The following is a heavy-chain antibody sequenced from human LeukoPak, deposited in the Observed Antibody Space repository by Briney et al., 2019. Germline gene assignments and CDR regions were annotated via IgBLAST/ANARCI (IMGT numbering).Heavy chain of an antibody. V-gene: IGHV3-21*01. J-gene: IGHJ4*02. CDR1: GFIFSSDS. CDR2: ISGSGGST. Sequence: GGYLRRYCATSGFIFSSDSMIWVRQAPGKGLEWVSAISGSGGSTYYADSVKGRFTISRDNAKNSLYLQMNSLRAEDTAVYYCARDIVPAANFDYWGQGTLVTVSS. CDR3: ARDIVPAANFDY. D-gene: IGHD2-2*01.